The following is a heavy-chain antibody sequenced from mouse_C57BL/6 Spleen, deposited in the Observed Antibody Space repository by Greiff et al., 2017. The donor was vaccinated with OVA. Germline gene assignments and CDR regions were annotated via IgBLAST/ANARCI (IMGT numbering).Heavy chain of an antibody. J-gene: IGHJ4*01. V-gene: IGHV5-9-1*02. Sequence: EVKVVESGEGLVKPGGSLKLSCAASGFTFSSYAMSWVRQTPEKRLEWVAYISSGGDYIYYADTVKGRFTISRDNARNTLYLQMSSLKSEDTAMYYCTREGDYGSHYAMDYWGQGTSVTVSS. CDR2: ISSGGDYI. CDR3: TREGDYGSHYAMDY. D-gene: IGHD1-1*01. CDR1: GFTFSSYA.